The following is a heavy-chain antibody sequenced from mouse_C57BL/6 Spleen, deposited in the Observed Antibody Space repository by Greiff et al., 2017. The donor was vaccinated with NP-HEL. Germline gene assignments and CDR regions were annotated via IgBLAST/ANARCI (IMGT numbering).Heavy chain of an antibody. Sequence: VQLQQSGAELVRPGSSVKLSCKASGYTFTSYWMQWVKQRPIQGLEWIGNIDPSDSETHSNQKFKDKATLTVDKSSSTAYMHLSSLTSEDSAVYYCAILITTIVATVDYWGQGTTLTVSS. D-gene: IGHD1-1*01. V-gene: IGHV1-52*01. CDR3: AILITTIVATVDY. CDR2: IDPSDSET. J-gene: IGHJ2*01. CDR1: GYTFTSYW.